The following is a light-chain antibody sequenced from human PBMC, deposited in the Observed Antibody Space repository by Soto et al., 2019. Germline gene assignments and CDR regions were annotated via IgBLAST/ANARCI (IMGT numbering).Light chain of an antibody. CDR2: DAS. V-gene: IGKV3-11*01. J-gene: IGKJ1*01. Sequence: STDTKSFPHGKRVALSGRPSQSISSYFAWSQQKPGPAPRLLIYDASSRATGIPARFSVSVSGTDFTLTLSSLEPEPLAVSYCHQLTGWPDQRTFGQGTKVDIK. CDR3: HQLTGWPDQRT. CDR1: QSISSY.